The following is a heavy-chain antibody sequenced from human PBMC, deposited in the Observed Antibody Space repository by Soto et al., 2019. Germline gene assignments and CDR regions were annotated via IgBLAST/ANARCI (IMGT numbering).Heavy chain of an antibody. D-gene: IGHD6-6*01. V-gene: IGHV3-30*18. CDR2: ISYGGTDK. J-gene: IGHJ6*02. CDR3: AKEYISSIHLYYGMDV. Sequence: QVHLVESGGGVVQPGRSLRLSCTASGFTFSNFGMHWVRQAPGKGLEWVAVISYGGTDKYYADSLKGRFTIYRDDSTNKLYVQMKRLRAEDTAVYYGAKEYISSIHLYYGMDVWGQGTTVTVSS. CDR1: GFTFSNFG.